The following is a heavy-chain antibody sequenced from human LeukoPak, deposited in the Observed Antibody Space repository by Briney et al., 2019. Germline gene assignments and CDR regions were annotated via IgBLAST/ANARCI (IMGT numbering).Heavy chain of an antibody. V-gene: IGHV4-31*03. CDR1: GGSISSGGYY. CDR3: ARYVVNCSGGSCFNYFDY. J-gene: IGHJ4*02. CDR2: IYYSGST. Sequence: SETLSLTCTVSGGSISSGGYYWSWIRQHPGKGLEWIGYIYYSGSTYYNPSLKSRVTISVDTSKNQFSLKLSSLTAADTAVYYCARYVVNCSGGSCFNYFDYWGQGTLVTVSS. D-gene: IGHD2-15*01.